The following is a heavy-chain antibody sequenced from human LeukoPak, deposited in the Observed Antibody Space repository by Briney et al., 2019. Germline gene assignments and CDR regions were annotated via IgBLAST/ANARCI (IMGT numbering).Heavy chain of an antibody. CDR3: ARDIGGIFDS. D-gene: IGHD1-26*01. CDR1: GFTVSSNF. Sequence: GGSLRLSCAASGFTVSSNFMSWVRQAPGKGLEWVSVIYSGGDTYYADSVKGRFTISRDNSKNTLYIQMNSLRAEDTAVYYCARDIGGIFDSWGQGTLVTVSS. J-gene: IGHJ4*02. V-gene: IGHV3-53*01. CDR2: IYSGGDT.